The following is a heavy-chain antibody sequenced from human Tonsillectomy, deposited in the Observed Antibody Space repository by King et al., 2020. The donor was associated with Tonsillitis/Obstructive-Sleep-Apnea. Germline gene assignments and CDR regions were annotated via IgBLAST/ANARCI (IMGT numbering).Heavy chain of an antibody. CDR3: ARAGGWYDYYYYGMDV. CDR1: GFTFSSYA. D-gene: IGHD6-19*01. J-gene: IGHJ6*02. V-gene: IGHV3-23*04. Sequence: VQLVESGGGLVQPGGSLRLSCAASGFTFSSYAMSWVRQAPGKGLEWVSAISGSGGSTYYADSVKGRFTISRDSSKNTLYLQMNSLRAEDTAVYYCARAGGWYDYYYYGMDVWGQGTTVTVSS. CDR2: ISGSGGST.